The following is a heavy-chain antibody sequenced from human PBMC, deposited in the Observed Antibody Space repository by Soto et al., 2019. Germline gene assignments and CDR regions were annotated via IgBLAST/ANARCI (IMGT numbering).Heavy chain of an antibody. CDR1: GGSISSYY. Sequence: SETLSLTCTVSGGSISSYYWSWIRQPPGKGLEWTGYIYYSGSTNYNPSLKSRVTISVDTSKSTLYLQMNSLTTEDTAFYYCAKNLGDPGEVWGQGTLVTVSS. CDR3: AKNLGDPGEV. J-gene: IGHJ4*02. V-gene: IGHV4-59*01. CDR2: IYYSGST. D-gene: IGHD4-17*01.